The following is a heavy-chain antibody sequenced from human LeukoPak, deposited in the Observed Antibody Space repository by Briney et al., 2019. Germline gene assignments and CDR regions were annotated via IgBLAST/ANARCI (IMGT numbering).Heavy chain of an antibody. D-gene: IGHD6-13*01. Sequence: SETLSLTCTVSGGSVSSGGYYWRWIRQPPGKGLEWIGYISYSGSTDYNPSLKSRVTISVDTSKNQFSLKLSSVIAADTAVYYCARDSLAGTMGYFQHWGQGTLVTVSS. CDR3: ARDSLAGTMGYFQH. CDR2: ISYSGST. J-gene: IGHJ1*01. V-gene: IGHV4-61*08. CDR1: GGSVSSGGYY.